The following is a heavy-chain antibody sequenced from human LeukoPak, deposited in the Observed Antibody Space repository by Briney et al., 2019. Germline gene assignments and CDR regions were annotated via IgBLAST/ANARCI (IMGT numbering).Heavy chain of an antibody. CDR3: ARDNSPRIAVAAHAFDI. J-gene: IGHJ3*02. D-gene: IGHD6-19*01. V-gene: IGHV3-48*03. CDR2: ISSSGSTI. Sequence: SGGSLRLSCAASGFTFSSYEMNWVRQAPGKGLEWVSYISSSGSTIYYADSVKGRFTISRDNAKNSLYLQMNSLRAEDTAVYYCARDNSPRIAVAAHAFDIWGQGTMVTVSS. CDR1: GFTFSSYE.